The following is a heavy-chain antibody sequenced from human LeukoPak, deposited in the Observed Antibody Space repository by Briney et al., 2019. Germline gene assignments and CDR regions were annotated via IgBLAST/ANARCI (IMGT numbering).Heavy chain of an antibody. V-gene: IGHV3-13*01. J-gene: IGHJ4*02. D-gene: IGHD5-24*01. CDR3: ARQSTPHGNFDY. CDR2: LGAAGDT. Sequence: GGSLRLSCAASGFILSNYAMHWVRQPAGKGLEWVSALGAAGDTFYPGSVKGRFTISRDNAKKSLFLQMSSLRAEDTAIYYCARQSTPHGNFDYWGQGTLVTVSS. CDR1: GFILSNYA.